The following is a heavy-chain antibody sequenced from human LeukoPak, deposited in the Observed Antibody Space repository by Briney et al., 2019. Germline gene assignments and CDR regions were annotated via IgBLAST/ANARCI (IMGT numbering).Heavy chain of an antibody. J-gene: IGHJ6*03. D-gene: IGHD6-19*01. V-gene: IGHV4-34*01. CDR2: INHSGST. Sequence: SETLSLTCAVYGGSFSGYYWSWIRQPPGKGLEGIGEINHSGSTNYNPSLTSRVTISVDTSKNQFSLKLSSVTAADTAVYYCARTGYSSGWYVSVYYYYMDVWGKGTTVTVSS. CDR1: GGSFSGYY. CDR3: ARTGYSSGWYVSVYYYYMDV.